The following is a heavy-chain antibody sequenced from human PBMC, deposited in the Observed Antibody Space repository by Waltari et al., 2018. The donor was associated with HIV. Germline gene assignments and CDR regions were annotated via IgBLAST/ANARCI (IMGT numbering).Heavy chain of an antibody. D-gene: IGHD6-19*01. J-gene: IGHJ2*01. CDR3: ARLNRLEGGQWAKEYFDL. Sequence: QVQLQESSQGLVKPSGSLSLTCDVSGGSVSSHNWWTWVRQSPGNGLEWIGEVHHSGKTTYNPSLKSRVSMSVDKSKNEFSLKVTSVTAADTAVYYCARLNRLEGGQWAKEYFDLWGRGTLVAVSS. CDR1: GGSVSSHNW. V-gene: IGHV4-4*02. CDR2: VHHSGKT.